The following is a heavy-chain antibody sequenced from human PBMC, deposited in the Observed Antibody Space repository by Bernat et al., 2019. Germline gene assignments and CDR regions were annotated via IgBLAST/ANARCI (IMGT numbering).Heavy chain of an antibody. CDR1: GYTFTSYG. CDR2: ISAYNGNT. V-gene: IGHV1-18*01. CDR3: ARDCSGGSCYPDQYYFDY. Sequence: QVQLVQSGAEVKKPGASVKVSCKASGYTFTSYGISWVRQAPGQGLEWMGWISAYNGNTNYAQKLPGRVTMTTDTSPSTAYMELRSLRSDDTAVYYCARDCSGGSCYPDQYYFDYWGQGTLVTVSS. J-gene: IGHJ4*02. D-gene: IGHD2-15*01.